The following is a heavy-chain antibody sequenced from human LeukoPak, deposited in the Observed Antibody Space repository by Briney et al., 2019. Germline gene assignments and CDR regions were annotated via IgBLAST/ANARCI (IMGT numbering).Heavy chain of an antibody. Sequence: GGSLRLSCAASGFTFSSSAMIWVRQAPGKGLEWVSSINNVGSHIYYADSVKGRFTISRDNSKNTLYLQMNSLRAEDTAVYHCARNYYDSSGYRGLFDYWGQGTLVTVSS. V-gene: IGHV3-NL1*01. CDR1: GFTFSSSA. CDR3: ARNYYDSSGYRGLFDY. CDR2: INNVGSHI. J-gene: IGHJ4*02. D-gene: IGHD3-22*01.